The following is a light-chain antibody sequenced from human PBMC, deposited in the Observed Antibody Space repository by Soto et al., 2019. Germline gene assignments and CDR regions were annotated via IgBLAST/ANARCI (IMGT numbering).Light chain of an antibody. V-gene: IGLV2-8*01. CDR3: SSNAGSNRFD. CDR1: SSDVGGYNY. CDR2: EVS. Sequence: QSALTQPPSASGSPGQSVAISCTGTSSDVGGYNYVSWYQQHPGKAPKLMIYEVSKRPSGVPDRFSGSKSGNTASLTVSGLQAEDEADYYCSSNAGSNRFDFGTGTKLTVL. J-gene: IGLJ1*01.